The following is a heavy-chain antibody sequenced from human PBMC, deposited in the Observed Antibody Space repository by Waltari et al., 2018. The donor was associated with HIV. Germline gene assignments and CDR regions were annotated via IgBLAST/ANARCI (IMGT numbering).Heavy chain of an antibody. CDR1: GGFICERNFW. J-gene: IGHJ6*02. CDR3: ARETFFMVRGVSPYYVFNGIDV. CDR2: FYVTGAT. D-gene: IGHD3-10*01. V-gene: IGHV4-61*02. Sequence: QVQLEESGPGLVKPSQTLSLKCPLPGGFICERNFWWNWIRQPAGKAPDGIGRFYVTGATNYTPSLRGRVSISVDTSKRQISLRLTSVTAADTAVYYCARETFFMVRGVSPYYVFNGIDVWGRGTTVSVSS.